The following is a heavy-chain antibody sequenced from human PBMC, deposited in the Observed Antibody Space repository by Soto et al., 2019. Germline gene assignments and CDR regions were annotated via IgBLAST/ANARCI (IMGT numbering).Heavy chain of an antibody. D-gene: IGHD2-21*01. J-gene: IGHJ5*01. Sequence: PSETLSLTCTVSGGSVSDYYWSWVRQPAGKGLEWIGRIRPGGNTNYSPSLMSRVTMSVDTSRNQFSLKLTAVTAADTAVYYCVGGHFCGSECHFDSWGQGALVTVS. CDR1: GGSVSDYY. CDR3: VGGHFCGSECHFDS. CDR2: IRPGGNT. V-gene: IGHV4-4*07.